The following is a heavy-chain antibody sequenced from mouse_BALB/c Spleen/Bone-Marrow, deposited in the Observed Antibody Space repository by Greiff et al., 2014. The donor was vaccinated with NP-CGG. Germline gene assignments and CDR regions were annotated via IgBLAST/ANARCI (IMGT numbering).Heavy chain of an antibody. V-gene: IGHV14-3*02. J-gene: IGHJ4*01. D-gene: IGHD2-3*01. CDR2: IDPANGNT. CDR3: ARWLLPYGLDY. Sequence: LVESGAELVKPGASVKLSCTASGFNIKDTYMHWVKQRPEQGLEWIGRIDPANGNTKYDPKFQGKATITADTSSNTAYLQPSSLTSEDTAVYYCARWLLPYGLDYWGQGTSVTVSS. CDR1: GFNIKDTY.